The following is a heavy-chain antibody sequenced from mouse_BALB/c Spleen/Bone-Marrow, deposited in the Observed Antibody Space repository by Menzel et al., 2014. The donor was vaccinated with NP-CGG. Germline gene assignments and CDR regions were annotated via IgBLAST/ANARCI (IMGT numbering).Heavy chain of an antibody. Sequence: VQLKESGPELEKPGASVKISCKASGYSFTGYNMNWVKQSNGKSLEWIGNIDPYYGGTDYNQKFKGKATLTVDKSSSTDFMQLKSVTSEVSAVDYCAKVGDNRHFDVWGAGTTVTVSS. CDR1: GYSFTGYN. CDR2: IDPYYGGT. J-gene: IGHJ1*01. V-gene: IGHV1S135*01. D-gene: IGHD3-3*01. CDR3: AKVGDNRHFDV.